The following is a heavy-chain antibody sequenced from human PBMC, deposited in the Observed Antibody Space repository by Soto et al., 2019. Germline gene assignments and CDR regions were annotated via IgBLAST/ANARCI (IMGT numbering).Heavy chain of an antibody. Sequence: QVQLQESGPGLVKPSQTLSLTCTVSGGSISSGDYYWSWIRQPPGKGLEWIGYIYYSGSTYYNPTFRSRVTIAVDPSKNQFSLKLSSVTAADTAVYYCARERPDGSRLDPWGQGTLVTVSS. D-gene: IGHD6-13*01. CDR1: GGSISSGDYY. J-gene: IGHJ5*02. CDR3: ARERPDGSRLDP. V-gene: IGHV4-30-4*01. CDR2: IYYSGST.